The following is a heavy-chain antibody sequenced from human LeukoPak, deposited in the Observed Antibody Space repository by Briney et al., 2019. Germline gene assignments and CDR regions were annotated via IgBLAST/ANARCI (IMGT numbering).Heavy chain of an antibody. CDR3: TREGAYDSGTYGAGDY. J-gene: IGHJ4*02. V-gene: IGHV3-74*01. Sequence: GGSLRLSCTASGFNFSNYWMHWVRQAPGKGLVWVSRLNTGGNSTIYADSVKGRFIISRDNAKSTLCLQMNSLRADDTGVYYCTREGAYDSGTYGAGDYWGQGTLVTVSS. CDR1: GFNFSNYW. D-gene: IGHD3-10*01. CDR2: LNTGGNST.